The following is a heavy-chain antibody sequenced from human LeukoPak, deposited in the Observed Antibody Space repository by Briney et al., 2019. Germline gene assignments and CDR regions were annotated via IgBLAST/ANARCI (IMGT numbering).Heavy chain of an antibody. CDR2: MNPNSGKT. CDR3: TRSVRRGSIDY. D-gene: IGHD5-12*01. J-gene: IGHJ4*02. Sequence: ASVKVSCKASGYTFTSYYMHWVRQAPGQGLEWMGWMNPNSGKTGYAQKFQGRVTMTRSTSISTAYMELSSLRSEDTAVYFCTRSVRRGSIDYWGPGTLVTVSS. CDR1: GYTFTSYY. V-gene: IGHV1-8*02.